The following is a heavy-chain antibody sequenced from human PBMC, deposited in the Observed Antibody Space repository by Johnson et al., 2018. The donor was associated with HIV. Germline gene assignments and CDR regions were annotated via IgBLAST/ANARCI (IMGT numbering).Heavy chain of an antibody. CDR2: NSFDGSNK. CDR3: ARRIAAADDAFDI. V-gene: IGHV3-30*03. J-gene: IGHJ3*02. D-gene: IGHD6-25*01. Sequence: QVQLVESGGGVVQPGRSLRLSCAASGFTLRRYGMLWVRQAPGKGLEWVAFNSFDGSNKYYADSVKGRFTISRDNSKNTLYLQMNSLRAEDTAMYYCARRIAAADDAFDIWGHGTMVTVSS. CDR1: GFTLRRYG.